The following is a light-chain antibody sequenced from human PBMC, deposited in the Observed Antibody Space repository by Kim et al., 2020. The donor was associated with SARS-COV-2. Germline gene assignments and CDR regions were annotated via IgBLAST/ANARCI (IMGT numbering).Light chain of an antibody. CDR1: QSIGTS. CDR3: HQYDTYPWT. V-gene: IGKV1-5*01. J-gene: IGKJ1*01. Sequence: DIQLTQSPSALSASVGDRVTITCRATQSIGTSLAWYQKRPGKAPNLLIFDAFALESGVTSRFTGSSSGTEFTLSISNLQPDDFAIYYCHQYDTYPWTFGQGTKVDIK. CDR2: DAF.